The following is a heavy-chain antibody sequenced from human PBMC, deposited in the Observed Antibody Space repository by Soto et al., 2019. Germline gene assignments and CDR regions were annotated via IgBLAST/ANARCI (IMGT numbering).Heavy chain of an antibody. V-gene: IGHV1-3*01. CDR1: GYTFTSYA. CDR3: ARLREAAEFDY. D-gene: IGHD6-13*01. CDR2: INAGNGNT. Sequence: QVQLVQSGAEVKKPGASVKVSCKASGYTFTSYAMHWVRQAPGQRLEWMGWINAGNGNTKYSQKFQGRVTITRDTSASPAYMELSSLRSEDTAVYYCARLREAAEFDYWGQGTLVTVSS. J-gene: IGHJ4*02.